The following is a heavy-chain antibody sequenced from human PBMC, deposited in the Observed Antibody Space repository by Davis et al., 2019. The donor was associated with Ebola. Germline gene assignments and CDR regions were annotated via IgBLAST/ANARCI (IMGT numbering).Heavy chain of an antibody. D-gene: IGHD6-19*01. J-gene: IGHJ4*02. CDR2: IRNKANSYTT. Sequence: PGGSLRLSCAASGFTFSDHHMDWVRPAPGKGLEWVGRIRNKANSYTTEYAASVKGRFTISRDDSKNSLYLQMNSLKTEDTAVYYCARGTVAGVGYWGQGTLVTVPS. CDR3: ARGTVAGVGY. V-gene: IGHV3-72*01. CDR1: GFTFSDHH.